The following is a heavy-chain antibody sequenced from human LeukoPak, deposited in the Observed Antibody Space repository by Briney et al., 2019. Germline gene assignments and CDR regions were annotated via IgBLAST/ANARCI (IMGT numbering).Heavy chain of an antibody. CDR1: GFIFSDYY. CDR3: AREGLRDLYGSGSYYNYYFDY. CDR2: ISNKGSSSTT. V-gene: IGHV3-11*04. D-gene: IGHD3-10*01. J-gene: IGHJ4*02. Sequence: GGSLRLSCAASGFIFSDYYMGWVRQAPGKGLEWVSYISNKGSSSTTYYADSVKGRFTISRDNAKNSLYLQMNSLRAEDTAVYYCAREGLRDLYGSGSYYNYYFDYWGQGTLVTVSS.